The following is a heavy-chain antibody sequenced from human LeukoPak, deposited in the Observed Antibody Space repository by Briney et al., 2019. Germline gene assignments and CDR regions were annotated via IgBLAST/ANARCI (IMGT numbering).Heavy chain of an antibody. D-gene: IGHD6-13*01. J-gene: IGHJ5*02. CDR2: MNPNSGNT. Sequence: ASVKVSCKASGYTFSSYGISWVRQATGQGLEWMGWMNPNSGNTGYAQKFQGRVTITRNTSISTAYMELSSLRSEDTAVYYCARGRGSSSWTNWFDPWGQGTLVTVSS. V-gene: IGHV1-8*03. CDR3: ARGRGSSSWTNWFDP. CDR1: GYTFSSYG.